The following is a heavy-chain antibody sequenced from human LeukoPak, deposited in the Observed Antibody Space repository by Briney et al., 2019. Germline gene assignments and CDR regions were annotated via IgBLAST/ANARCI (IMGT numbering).Heavy chain of an antibody. Sequence: GGSLRLSCTASGFTFSNYAMSWVRQAPGKGLKWVSSISDSGDTPYYADSVKGRFTISRDNSKNTLYLQMNSLRAEDTAVYYCAREEGGYSYGGNFDYWGQGTLVTVSS. V-gene: IGHV3-23*01. D-gene: IGHD5-18*01. CDR2: ISDSGDTP. J-gene: IGHJ4*02. CDR1: GFTFSNYA. CDR3: AREEGGYSYGGNFDY.